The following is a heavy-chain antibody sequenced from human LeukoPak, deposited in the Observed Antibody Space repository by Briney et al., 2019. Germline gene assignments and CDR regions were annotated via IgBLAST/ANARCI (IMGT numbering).Heavy chain of an antibody. CDR1: GFTFSSYA. V-gene: IGHV3-30*04. J-gene: IGHJ6*02. CDR3: ARAYSSSWYYYYGMDV. D-gene: IGHD6-13*01. Sequence: GGSLRLSCAASGFTFSSYAMHWVRQAPGKGLEWVAVISYDGSNKYYADSVKGRFTISRDNSKNTLYLQMNSLRAEDTAVYYCARAYSSSWYYYYGMDVWRQGTTVTVSS. CDR2: ISYDGSNK.